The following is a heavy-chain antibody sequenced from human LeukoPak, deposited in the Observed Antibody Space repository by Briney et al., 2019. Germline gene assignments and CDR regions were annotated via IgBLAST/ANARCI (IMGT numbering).Heavy chain of an antibody. Sequence: GASVTVSCTASGYTFTTYFMHWVRQAPGQGLEWMGIINPSGGSTAYAQKFQGRVTMTRDTSTSTVYMEVTSLRSEDTAVYYCARESSGGSGFDYWGQGTLVTVSS. CDR1: GYTFTTYF. CDR2: INPSGGST. CDR3: ARESSGGSGFDY. J-gene: IGHJ4*02. V-gene: IGHV1-46*01. D-gene: IGHD3-10*01.